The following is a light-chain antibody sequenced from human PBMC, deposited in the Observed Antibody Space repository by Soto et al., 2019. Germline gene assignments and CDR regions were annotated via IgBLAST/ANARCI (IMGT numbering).Light chain of an antibody. V-gene: IGKV3-15*01. J-gene: IGKJ2*01. CDR2: GAS. CDR3: QQYGSSPYT. CDR1: QSVSNN. Sequence: EIVMTQSPATLSVSPGEKATLSCRASQSVSNNLAWFQQKPGQVPRLLIYGASNRATGVSARFSGSGSGTDFTLTISRLEPEDFAVYYCQQYGSSPYTFGQGTKLEIK.